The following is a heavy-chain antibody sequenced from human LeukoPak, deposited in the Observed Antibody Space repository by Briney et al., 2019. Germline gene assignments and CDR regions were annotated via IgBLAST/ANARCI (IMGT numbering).Heavy chain of an antibody. J-gene: IGHJ4*02. CDR3: ARAPMTTHFDY. D-gene: IGHD4-11*01. Sequence: SETLSLACTVSGGSISSYYWSWIRQPPGKGLEWIGYIYYSGSTNYNPSLKSRVTLSVDTSKNQFSLKLSSVTAADTAVYYCARAPMTTHFDYWGQGTLVTVSS. CDR2: IYYSGST. CDR1: GGSISSYY. V-gene: IGHV4-59*08.